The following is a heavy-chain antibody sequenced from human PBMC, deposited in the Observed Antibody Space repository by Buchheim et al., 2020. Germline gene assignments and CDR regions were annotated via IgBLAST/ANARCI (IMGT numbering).Heavy chain of an antibody. CDR1: GFTFRRHA. Sequence: EVQLLESGGGLVQPGGSLRLSCAASGFTFRRHAMSWVRQAPGKGLEWVSGISGGGDITYHADSVKGRFTISRDNSKKTLYLQMNSLRAEDTAVYYCAKDQSSSGWYFDYWGQGTL. CDR3: AKDQSSSGWYFDY. CDR2: ISGGGDIT. D-gene: IGHD6-19*01. V-gene: IGHV3-23*01. J-gene: IGHJ4*02.